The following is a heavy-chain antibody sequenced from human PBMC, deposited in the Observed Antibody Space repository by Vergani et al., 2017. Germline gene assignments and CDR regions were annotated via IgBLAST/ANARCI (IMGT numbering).Heavy chain of an antibody. Sequence: QVQLQESGPGLVKPSETLSLTCTVSGGSISSYYWSWIRQPPGKGLEWIGYIYYSGSTNYNPSLKSRVTISVDTSKNQFSLKLSSVTAADTAVYYCAKGRYSSSLYGMDVWGQGTTVTVSS. J-gene: IGHJ6*02. CDR3: AKGRYSSSLYGMDV. D-gene: IGHD6-13*01. CDR1: GGSISSYY. V-gene: IGHV4-59*01. CDR2: IYYSGST.